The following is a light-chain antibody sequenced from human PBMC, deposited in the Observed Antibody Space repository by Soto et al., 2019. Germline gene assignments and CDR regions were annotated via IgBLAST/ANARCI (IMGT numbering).Light chain of an antibody. CDR2: ANT. CDR3: QSFDNNLNGWV. V-gene: IGLV1-40*01. J-gene: IGLJ3*02. CDR1: SSNIGAGFE. Sequence: QSALTQPPSVSVAPGQRVTMSCTGSSSNIGAGFEIHWYQQLPGTAPKLLIYANTNRPSGVPDRFSGSKSGTSASLAITGLQAEDEADYYCQSFDNNLNGWVFGGGTKVTVL.